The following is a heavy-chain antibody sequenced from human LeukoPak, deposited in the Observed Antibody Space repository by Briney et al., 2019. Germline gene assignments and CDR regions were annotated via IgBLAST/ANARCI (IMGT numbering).Heavy chain of an antibody. CDR3: ATWPYGSGSYGDFDY. CDR2: ISYDGSNK. D-gene: IGHD3-10*01. Sequence: GRSLRLSCAASGFTFSSYAMHWVRQAPGKGLEWVAVISYDGSNKYYTDSVNGRFTVSRDKSKNTLYLQMNSLRAEDTALYHCATWPYGSGSYGDFDYWGQGILVTVSS. V-gene: IGHV3-30*04. CDR1: GFTFSSYA. J-gene: IGHJ4*02.